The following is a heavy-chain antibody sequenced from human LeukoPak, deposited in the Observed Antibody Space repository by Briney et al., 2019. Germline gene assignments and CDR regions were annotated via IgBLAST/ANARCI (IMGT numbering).Heavy chain of an antibody. Sequence: KPGGSLRLSCAASGFTFSSYSMNWVRQAPGKGLEWVSSISSGSSYIYYADSVKGRFTISRDNAKNSLYLQMNSLRAEDTAVYYCARWAVYYYYYMDVWGKGTTVTVSS. V-gene: IGHV3-21*01. CDR3: ARWAVYYYYYMDV. J-gene: IGHJ6*03. CDR2: ISSGSSYI. CDR1: GFTFSSYS. D-gene: IGHD6-19*01.